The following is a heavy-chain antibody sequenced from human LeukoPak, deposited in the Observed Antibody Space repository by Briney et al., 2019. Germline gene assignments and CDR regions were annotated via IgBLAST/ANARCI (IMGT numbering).Heavy chain of an antibody. J-gene: IGHJ5*02. D-gene: IGHD2-2*01. CDR2: INHSGST. CDR3: ARRRVGTNWFDP. V-gene: IGHV4-34*01. CDR1: GVSFSGYY. Sequence: SETLSLTCAVYGVSFSGYYWSWIRQPPGKGLEWIGEINHSGSTNYNPSLKSRVTISVDTSKNQFSLKLSSVTAADTAVYYCARRRVGTNWFDPGGQGTLVTVSS.